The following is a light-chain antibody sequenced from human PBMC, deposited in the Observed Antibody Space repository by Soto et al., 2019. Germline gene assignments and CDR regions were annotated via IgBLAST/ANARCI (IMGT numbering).Light chain of an antibody. CDR2: GSF. Sequence: EIVLTQSPGTLSLSPGDRATLSCRASQSLSSSYLAWYQQKSGQAPRLLIYGSFSRATGIPDRFSGSGSGTDFTLTISRLEPEDFAVYYCQQYGSLITFGQGTKVDIK. CDR3: QQYGSLIT. CDR1: QSLSSSY. J-gene: IGKJ1*01. V-gene: IGKV3-20*01.